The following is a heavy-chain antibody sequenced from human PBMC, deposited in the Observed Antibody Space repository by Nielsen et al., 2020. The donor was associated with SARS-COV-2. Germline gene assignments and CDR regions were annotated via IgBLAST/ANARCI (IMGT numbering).Heavy chain of an antibody. CDR2: IIPILGIA. D-gene: IGHD3-9*01. J-gene: IGHJ4*02. CDR3: ATVIGSNVLRYFDWAY. V-gene: IGHV1-69*04. CDR1: GYTFTSYG. Sequence: SVKVSCKASGYTFTSYGISWVRQAPGQGLEWMGRIIPILGIANYAQKFQGRVTMTEDTSTDTAYMELSSLRSEDTAVYYCATVIGSNVLRYFDWAYWGQGTLVTVSS.